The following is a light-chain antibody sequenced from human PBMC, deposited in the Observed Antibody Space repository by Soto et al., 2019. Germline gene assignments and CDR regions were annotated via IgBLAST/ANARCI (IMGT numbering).Light chain of an antibody. CDR2: AAS. J-gene: IGKJ3*01. CDR1: QDISSY. Sequence: DIQMTQSPSSLSASLGDRVTITCRASQDISSYLAWYQQRPGEVPNLLIFAASTLRSGVPSRFSASGYGTDFTLTISSLQPEDVATYYCQKLNSPPFTFGPGTKVELK. CDR3: QKLNSPPFT. V-gene: IGKV1-27*01.